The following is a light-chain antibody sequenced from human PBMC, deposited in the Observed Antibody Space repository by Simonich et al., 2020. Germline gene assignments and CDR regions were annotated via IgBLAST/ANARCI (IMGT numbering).Light chain of an antibody. CDR1: SSDVGSYNL. CDR3: CSYAGSSTWV. J-gene: IGLJ3*02. CDR2: EGS. Sequence: QSALTQPASVSGSPGQSITISCTGTSSDVGSYNLVSWYQHHPGKAPKLMVYEGSKGPSGVSNRFSGSKSGNTASLTISGLQAEDEADYYCCSYAGSSTWVFGGGTKLTVL. V-gene: IGLV2-23*01.